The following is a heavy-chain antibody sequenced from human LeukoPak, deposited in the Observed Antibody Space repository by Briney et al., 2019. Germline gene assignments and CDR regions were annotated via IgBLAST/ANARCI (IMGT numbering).Heavy chain of an antibody. J-gene: IGHJ2*01. D-gene: IGHD2-15*01. CDR3: GRDSVATDR. CDR1: EDTFHSYG. CDR2: ILPLYGSG. Sequence: GASVKVSCKASEDTFHSYGFNWVRHAPGRGLEWVGGILPLYGSGNYPEKFQGRVSITTDDSTSTVFLEVNNLTSDDTAIYYCGRDSVATDRWGSGTLVTVSS. V-gene: IGHV1-69*05.